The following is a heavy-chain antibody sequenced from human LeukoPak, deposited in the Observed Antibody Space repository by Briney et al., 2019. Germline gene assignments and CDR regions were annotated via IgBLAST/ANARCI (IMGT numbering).Heavy chain of an antibody. V-gene: IGHV3-7*01. J-gene: IGHJ5*02. Sequence: GGSLRLSCAASGFSFSSYCMTWVRQAPGKGLEWVANIKQDGSEKYYADSVKGRFTISRDNAKNSLYLQMNSLRAEDTAVYYCARDTTTYCSSTSCYRKVSWFDPWGQGTLVTVSS. CDR2: IKQDGSEK. CDR3: ARDTTTYCSSTSCYRKVSWFDP. CDR1: GFSFSSYC. D-gene: IGHD2-2*01.